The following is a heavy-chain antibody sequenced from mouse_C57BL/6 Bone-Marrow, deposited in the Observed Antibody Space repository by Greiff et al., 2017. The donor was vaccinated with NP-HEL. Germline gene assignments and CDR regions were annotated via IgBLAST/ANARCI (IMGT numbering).Heavy chain of an antibody. D-gene: IGHD1-1*01. V-gene: IGHV14-1*01. CDR3: TLTYYYGSRGWYFDV. CDR2: IDPEDGDT. Sequence: EVQLQESGAELVRPGASVKLSCTASGFNIKDYYMHWVKQRPEQGLEWIGRIDPEDGDTEYAPKFQGKATMTADTSSNTAYLQLSSLTSEDTAVYYCTLTYYYGSRGWYFDVGGTGTTVTVTS. J-gene: IGHJ1*03. CDR1: GFNIKDYY.